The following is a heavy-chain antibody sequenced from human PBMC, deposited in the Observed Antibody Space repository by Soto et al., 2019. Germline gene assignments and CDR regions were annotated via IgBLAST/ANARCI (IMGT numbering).Heavy chain of an antibody. CDR1: GFTFSSYA. CDR2: ISGSGGST. J-gene: IGHJ3*02. V-gene: IGHV3-23*01. Sequence: GGSLRLSCAASGFTFSSYAMSWVRQAPGKGLEWVSAISGSGGSTYYADSVKGRFAISRDNSKNTLYLQMNSLRAEDTAVYYCAKDHDYSNAFDIWGQGTMVTVSS. D-gene: IGHD4-4*01. CDR3: AKDHDYSNAFDI.